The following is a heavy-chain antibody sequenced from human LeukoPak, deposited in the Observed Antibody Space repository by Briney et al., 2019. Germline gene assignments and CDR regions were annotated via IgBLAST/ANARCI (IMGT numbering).Heavy chain of an antibody. Sequence: GGSLRLSCETSGXMFTLYSMNWVRQAPGKGLESVSYISSSSSTIYYADSVKGRFTISRDYAKNSLYLQMNCLRDEDTAVYYCARDFAEMALDYWGQGTLVTVSS. D-gene: IGHD5-24*01. CDR3: ARDFAEMALDY. CDR1: GXMFTLYS. V-gene: IGHV3-48*02. CDR2: ISSSSSTI. J-gene: IGHJ4*02.